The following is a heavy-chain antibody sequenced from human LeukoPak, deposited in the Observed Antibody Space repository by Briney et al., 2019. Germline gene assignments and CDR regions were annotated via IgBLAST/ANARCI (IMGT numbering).Heavy chain of an antibody. CDR3: ARDRRIFISSSGWYG. V-gene: IGHV3-7*01. CDR1: SFIFSNCW. Sequence: GGSLKLSCVASSFIFSNCWMSWVRQTPGRGLEWVANINEDGGEKHYADSVKGRFTITRDNAKNSLYLQINSLRDEDTAVYYCARDRRIFISSSGWYGWGQGTLVTVSS. J-gene: IGHJ4*02. D-gene: IGHD6-19*01. CDR2: INEDGGEK.